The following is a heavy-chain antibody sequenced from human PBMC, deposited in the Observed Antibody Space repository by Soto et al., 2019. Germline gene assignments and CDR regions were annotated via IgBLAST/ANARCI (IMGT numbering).Heavy chain of an antibody. J-gene: IGHJ5*01. CDR1: GFSFSSYT. CDR2: ITNRGTQT. Sequence: EVQLVESGGGLVKPGESLRLSCAASGFSFSSYTMNWVRQAPGKGLQWVSSITNRGTQTYSADSVKGRFTISRDNDKNSLYLQMNNLRAEDTAINFCARAHEMAWFDSWGLGTLVTVTS. CDR3: ARAHEMAWFDS. V-gene: IGHV3-21*01.